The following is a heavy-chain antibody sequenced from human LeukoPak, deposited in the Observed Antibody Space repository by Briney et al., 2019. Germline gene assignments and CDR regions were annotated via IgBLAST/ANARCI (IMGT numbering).Heavy chain of an antibody. CDR2: SLHSGST. Sequence: PSQTLSLTCTVSGDSMTRGRYYWSWLRQPPGKGLEWIGYSLHSGSTYYNVSLQSRVSISVDTSKRHFSLSLSSVTAADTAVYYCARDPSGSYLFDYWGQGTLVTVSS. CDR3: ARDPSGSYLFDY. V-gene: IGHV4-30-2*01. CDR1: GDSMTRGRYY. D-gene: IGHD1-26*01. J-gene: IGHJ4*02.